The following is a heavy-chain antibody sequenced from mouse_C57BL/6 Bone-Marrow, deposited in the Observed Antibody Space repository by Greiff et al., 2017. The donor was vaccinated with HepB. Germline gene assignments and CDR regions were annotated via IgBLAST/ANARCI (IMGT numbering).Heavy chain of an antibody. CDR2: IDPETGGT. J-gene: IGHJ2*01. D-gene: IGHD2-3*01. CDR3: TRSLLPYYFDY. CDR1: GYTFTDYE. V-gene: IGHV1-15*01. Sequence: VQLQQSGAELVRPGASVTLSCKASGYTFTDYEMHWVKQTPVHGLEWIGAIDPETGGTAYNQKFKGKAILTADKSSSTAYMELRSLTSEDSAVYYCTRSLLPYYFDYWGQGTTLTVSS.